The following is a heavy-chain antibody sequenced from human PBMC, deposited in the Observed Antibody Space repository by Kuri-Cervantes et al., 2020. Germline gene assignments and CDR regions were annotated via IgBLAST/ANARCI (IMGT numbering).Heavy chain of an antibody. J-gene: IGHJ4*02. Sequence: LSLTCAASGFTFSSYAMSWVRQAPGKGLEWVSAISGGGETTYYADSVKGRFTISRDNSKNTLFLQMNGLRAEDTAVYYCARSGAATKSVTRDYFDYWGQGTLVTVSS. CDR3: ARSGAATKSVTRDYFDY. CDR2: ISGGGETT. D-gene: IGHD6-13*01. V-gene: IGHV3-23*01. CDR1: GFTFSSYA.